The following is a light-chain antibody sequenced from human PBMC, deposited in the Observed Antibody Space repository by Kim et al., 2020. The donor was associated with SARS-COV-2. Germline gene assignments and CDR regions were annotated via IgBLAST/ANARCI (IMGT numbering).Light chain of an antibody. V-gene: IGLV3-19*01. CDR1: SLRRYY. CDR3: HSRDSSDNHL. J-gene: IGLJ3*02. Sequence: VALGQTVRMTCQGDSLRRYYASWYQQKSGQAPVLVIYGKNNRPSGIPDRVSGSSSGNTASLTITGAQAEDEADYYCHSRDSSDNHLFGGGTQLTFL. CDR2: GKN.